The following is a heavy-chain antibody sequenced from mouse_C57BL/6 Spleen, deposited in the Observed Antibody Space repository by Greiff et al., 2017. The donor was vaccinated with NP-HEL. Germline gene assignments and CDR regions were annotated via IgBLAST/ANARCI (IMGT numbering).Heavy chain of an antibody. J-gene: IGHJ1*03. CDR3: TTGGVYDGYYRYFDV. Sequence: VQLQQSGAELVRPGASVKLSCTASGFNIKDYYMHWVKQRPEQGLEWIGRIDPEDGDTEYAPKFQGKATMTADTSSNTAYLQLSSLTSEDTAVYYCTTGGVYDGYYRYFDVWGTGTTVTVSS. CDR1: GFNIKDYY. CDR2: IDPEDGDT. V-gene: IGHV14-1*01. D-gene: IGHD2-3*01.